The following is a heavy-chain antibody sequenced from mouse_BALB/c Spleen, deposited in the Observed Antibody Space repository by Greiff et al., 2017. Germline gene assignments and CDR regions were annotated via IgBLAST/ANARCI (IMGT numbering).Heavy chain of an antibody. CDR2: INPDSSTI. CDR3: ARLADGYYGY. D-gene: IGHD2-3*01. V-gene: IGHV4-1*02. Sequence: EVKLMESGGGLVQPGGSLKLSCAASGFDFSRYWMSWVRQAPGKGLEWIGEINPDSSTINYTPSLKDKFIISRDNAKNTLYLQMSKVRSEDTALYYCARLADGYYGYWGQGTTLTVSS. CDR1: GFDFSRYW. J-gene: IGHJ2*01.